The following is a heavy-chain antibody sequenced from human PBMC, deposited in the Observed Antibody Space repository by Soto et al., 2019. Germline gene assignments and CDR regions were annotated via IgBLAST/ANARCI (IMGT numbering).Heavy chain of an antibody. Sequence: EVQLVESGGGLVQPGGSLRLSCAASGFSFSSYSMNWVRQAPGKGLEWVSYISGGGGTTYYADSVKGRFTISRDNAKKSLDLQLSSLRDVDTAVYYCARDPMSGSQKLYFDYWGQGTLVTVSS. CDR1: GFSFSSYS. J-gene: IGHJ4*02. CDR2: ISGGGGTT. D-gene: IGHD1-26*01. V-gene: IGHV3-48*02. CDR3: ARDPMSGSQKLYFDY.